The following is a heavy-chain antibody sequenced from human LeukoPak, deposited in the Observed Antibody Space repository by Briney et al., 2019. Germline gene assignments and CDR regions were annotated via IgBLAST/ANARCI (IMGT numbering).Heavy chain of an antibody. V-gene: IGHV4-39*01. CDR1: GGSISSSSYY. D-gene: IGHD4-23*01. CDR3: ARSNGGRWSDAFDI. Sequence: SETLSLTCTVSGGSISSSSYYWGWIRQPPGTGLEWIGSIYYSGSTYYNPSLKSRVTISVDTSKNQFSLKLSSVTAADTAVYYCARSNGGRWSDAFDIWGQGTMVTVSS. J-gene: IGHJ3*02. CDR2: IYYSGST.